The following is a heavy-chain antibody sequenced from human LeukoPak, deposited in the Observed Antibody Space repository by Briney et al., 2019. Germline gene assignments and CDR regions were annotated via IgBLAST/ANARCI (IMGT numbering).Heavy chain of an antibody. Sequence: SETLSLTCAVYGGSFSGYYWSWIRQPPGKGLEWIGEINHSGSTYYNPSLKSRVTISVDTSKNQFSLKLSSVTAADTAVYYCAREKEWFDPWGQGTLVTVSS. V-gene: IGHV4-34*01. J-gene: IGHJ5*02. CDR3: AREKEWFDP. CDR1: GGSFSGYY. CDR2: INHSGST.